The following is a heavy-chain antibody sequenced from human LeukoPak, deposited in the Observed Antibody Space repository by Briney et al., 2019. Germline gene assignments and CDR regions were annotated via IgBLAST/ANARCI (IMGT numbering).Heavy chain of an antibody. CDR2: INPNSGGT. Sequence: GASVKVSCKASGYTFTGYYMHWVRQAPGQGLEWMGWINPNSGGTNYAQKFQGWVTMTRDTSISTAYMELSRLRSDDTAVYYCARDSAIALQQYSSSWYSFDYWGQGTLVTVSS. V-gene: IGHV1-2*04. J-gene: IGHJ4*02. CDR3: ARDSAIALQQYSSSWYSFDY. CDR1: GYTFTGYY. D-gene: IGHD6-13*01.